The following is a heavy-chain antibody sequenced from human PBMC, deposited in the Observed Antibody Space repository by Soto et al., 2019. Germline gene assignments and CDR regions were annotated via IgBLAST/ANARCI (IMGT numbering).Heavy chain of an antibody. CDR2: ISSSSSTI. J-gene: IGHJ4*02. Sequence: LRLSCAASGFTFSSYSMNWVRQAPGKGLEWVSYISSSSSTIYYADSVKGRFTISRDNAKNSLYLQMNSLRDEDTAVYYCASPCIGYSSGCFHYWGQGTLVTVSS. D-gene: IGHD6-19*01. V-gene: IGHV3-48*02. CDR3: ASPCIGYSSGCFHY. CDR1: GFTFSSYS.